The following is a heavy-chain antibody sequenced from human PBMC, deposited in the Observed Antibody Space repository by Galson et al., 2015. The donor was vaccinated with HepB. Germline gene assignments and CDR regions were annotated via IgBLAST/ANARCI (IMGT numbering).Heavy chain of an antibody. D-gene: IGHD6-13*01. CDR3: ARDNAWQQLVLYYFDY. V-gene: IGHV3-33*01. J-gene: IGHJ4*02. CDR2: IWYDGSNK. Sequence: SLRLSCAASGFTFSSYGMHWVRQAPGKGLEWVAVIWYDGSNKYYADSVKGRFTISRDNSKNTLYLQMNSLRAEDTAVYYCARDNAWQQLVLYYFDYWGQGTLVTVSS. CDR1: GFTFSSYG.